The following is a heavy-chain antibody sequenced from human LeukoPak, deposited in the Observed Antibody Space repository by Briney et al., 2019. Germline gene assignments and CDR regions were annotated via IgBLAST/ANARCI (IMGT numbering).Heavy chain of an antibody. Sequence: SVKVSCKASGYTFTGYYMHWVRQAPGQGLEWMGRVIPYLGIIDYTQKFQGRITISADKSTSTAYMQMNSLTSEDTAVYYCARDTAVAPRSNWFDPWGQGTLVTVSS. J-gene: IGHJ5*02. CDR2: VIPYLGII. CDR3: ARDTAVAPRSNWFDP. CDR1: GYTFTGYY. D-gene: IGHD6-19*01. V-gene: IGHV1-69*04.